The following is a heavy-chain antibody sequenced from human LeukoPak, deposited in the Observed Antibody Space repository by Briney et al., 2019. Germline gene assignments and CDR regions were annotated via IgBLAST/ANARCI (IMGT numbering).Heavy chain of an antibody. Sequence: GASVKVSCKASGYTFTGNYMHWVRQAPGQGLEWMGWINPNSGGTNYAQKFQGRVTMTRDTSIGTAYMELNRLRSDDTAVYYCARDGYEDPKKELGIIDYWGQGTLVTVSS. CDR1: GYTFTGNY. CDR2: INPNSGGT. V-gene: IGHV1-2*02. CDR3: ARDGYEDPKKELGIIDY. J-gene: IGHJ4*02. D-gene: IGHD3-22*01.